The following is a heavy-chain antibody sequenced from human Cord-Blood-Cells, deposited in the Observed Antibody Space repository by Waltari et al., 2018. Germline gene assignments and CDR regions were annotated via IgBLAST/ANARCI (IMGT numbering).Heavy chain of an antibody. J-gene: IGHJ3*02. V-gene: IGHV1-46*01. CDR3: AVLWSGYYDAFDI. D-gene: IGHD3-3*01. Sequence: QVQLVQSGAEVKKPGASVKVSCKASGYPFTSYNMHWVRQAPGQGIGWMGIINPSGGGTSYEQKFQGRVTMTRDTSTSTVYMDLSSLRSEDTAVYYCAVLWSGYYDAFDIWGQGTMVTVSS. CDR1: GYPFTSYN. CDR2: INPSGGGT.